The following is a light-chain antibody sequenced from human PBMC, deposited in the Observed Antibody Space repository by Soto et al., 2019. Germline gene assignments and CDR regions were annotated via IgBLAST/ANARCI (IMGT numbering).Light chain of an antibody. V-gene: IGKV4-1*01. CDR1: QNVLHSSNNKNY. CDR3: QQYYASPLT. J-gene: IGKJ1*01. CDR2: WAS. Sequence: DIVMTQSPDSLSVSLGERATINCKSSQNVLHSSNNKNYLAWYQQKPGQPPKLLIYWASTRGSGVPDRFSGSGSGTDFTLTISSLQAEDVAVYYCQQYYASPLTFGQGTKLEIK.